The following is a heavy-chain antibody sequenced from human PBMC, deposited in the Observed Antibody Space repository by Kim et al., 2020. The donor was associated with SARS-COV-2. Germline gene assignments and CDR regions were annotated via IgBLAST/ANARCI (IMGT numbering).Heavy chain of an antibody. V-gene: IGHV3-23*03. D-gene: IGHD3-22*01. Sequence: GGSLRLSCAASGFTFSSYAMSWVRQAPGKGLEWVSVIYSGGSSTYYADSVKGRFTISRDNSKNTLYLQMNSLRAEDTAVYYCAKERGMAYYDSSGPFDYWGQGTLVTVSS. CDR3: AKERGMAYYDSSGPFDY. CDR2: IYSGGSST. CDR1: GFTFSSYA. J-gene: IGHJ4*02.